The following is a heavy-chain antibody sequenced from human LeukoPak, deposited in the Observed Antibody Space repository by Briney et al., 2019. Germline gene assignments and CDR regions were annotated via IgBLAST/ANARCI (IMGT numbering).Heavy chain of an antibody. D-gene: IGHD3-22*01. Sequence: AGGSLRLSCVASGFTFSSYWMRWVRQAPGKGLEWVANIKQDGSEKYYVDFVKGRFTISRDNAKNSLYLQMNSLRAEDTALYYCARDFPYYYDTSGYYSDYWGQGTLVTVSS. CDR1: GFTFSSYW. CDR3: ARDFPYYYDTSGYYSDY. J-gene: IGHJ4*02. CDR2: IKQDGSEK. V-gene: IGHV3-7*01.